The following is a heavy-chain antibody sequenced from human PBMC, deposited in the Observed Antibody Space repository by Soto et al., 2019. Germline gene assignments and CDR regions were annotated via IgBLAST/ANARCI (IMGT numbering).Heavy chain of an antibody. CDR3: ASDYDFWSGPSY. V-gene: IGHV3-66*01. J-gene: IGHJ4*02. Sequence: GGSLSLSCAASGFTVSSNYMSWVRQAPGKGLEWVSVIYSGGSTYYADSVKGRFTISRDNSKNALYLQMNSLRAEDTAVYYCASDYDFWSGPSYWGQGTQVTVSS. CDR2: IYSGGST. D-gene: IGHD3-3*01. CDR1: GFTVSSNY.